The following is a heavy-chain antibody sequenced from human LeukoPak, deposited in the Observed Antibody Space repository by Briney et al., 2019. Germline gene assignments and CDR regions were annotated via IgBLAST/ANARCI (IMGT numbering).Heavy chain of an antibody. CDR1: GFTFSDYY. CDR2: ISSSSSYT. V-gene: IGHV3-11*06. Sequence: KPGGSLRLSCAASGFTFSDYYMSWIRQAPGKRLEWVSYISSSSSYTNYADSVKGRFTISRDNAKNSLYLQMNSLRAEDTAVYYCARGDYYGSGSYYKFDYWGQGTLVTVSS. D-gene: IGHD3-10*01. CDR3: ARGDYYGSGSYYKFDY. J-gene: IGHJ4*02.